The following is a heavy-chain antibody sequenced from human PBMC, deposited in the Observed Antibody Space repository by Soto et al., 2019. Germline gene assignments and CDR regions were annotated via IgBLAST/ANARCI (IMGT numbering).Heavy chain of an antibody. CDR1: GDSMTMSGW. V-gene: IGHV4-4*02. D-gene: IGHD7-27*01. CDR3: ARKAWVRFDY. CDR2: VFHTGNT. J-gene: IGHJ4*02. Sequence: SETLSVTCAFSGDSMTMSGWWTWVRQPPGKGLEWIGEVFHTGNTNYNPSLKSRVTMSVDKSTNEFSLKVTSVTAADTSIYYCARKAWVRFDYWGQGALVTVSS.